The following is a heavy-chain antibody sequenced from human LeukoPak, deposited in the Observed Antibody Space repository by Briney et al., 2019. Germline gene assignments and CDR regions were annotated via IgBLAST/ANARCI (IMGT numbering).Heavy chain of an antibody. CDR3: ARYSSSSGYYGMDV. V-gene: IGHV4-59*01. D-gene: IGHD6-6*01. Sequence: SETLSLTCTVSGGSISSYYWSWIRQPPGKGLEWIGYIYSSGSTNYNPSLKSRVTRSVDTSKNQFSLKLSSVTAADTAVYYCARYSSSSGYYGMDVWGQGTKVTVSS. CDR2: IYSSGST. CDR1: GGSISSYY. J-gene: IGHJ6*02.